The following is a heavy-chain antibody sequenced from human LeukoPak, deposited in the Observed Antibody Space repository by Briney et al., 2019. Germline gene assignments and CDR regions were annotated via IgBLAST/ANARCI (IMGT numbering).Heavy chain of an antibody. CDR3: ARGRGSSSFMYYYYYMDV. CDR1: GGSFSGYH. Sequence: SETLSLTCVVYGGSFSGYHWSWIRQPPGKGLEWIGEINHSGSTNYNPSLKSRVTISLDTSKNQFSLRLSSLTAADTAAYYCARGRGSSSFMYYYYYMDVWGKGTTVTVSS. CDR2: INHSGST. V-gene: IGHV4-34*01. D-gene: IGHD6-6*01. J-gene: IGHJ6*03.